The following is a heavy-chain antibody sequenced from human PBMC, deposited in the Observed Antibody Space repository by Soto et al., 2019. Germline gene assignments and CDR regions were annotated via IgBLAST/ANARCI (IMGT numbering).Heavy chain of an antibody. CDR2: ISGSGATK. J-gene: IGHJ4*02. CDR3: ARAIRGFSYVVDY. V-gene: IGHV3-23*01. Sequence: GGSLRLSCAASGFTFSSYAMSWVRQAPGKGLEWVSAISGSGATKYYADSVKGRFTISRDNARNSLYLQMSSLSDEDTAVYYCARAIRGFSYVVDYWGQGTLVTVSS. D-gene: IGHD5-18*01. CDR1: GFTFSSYA.